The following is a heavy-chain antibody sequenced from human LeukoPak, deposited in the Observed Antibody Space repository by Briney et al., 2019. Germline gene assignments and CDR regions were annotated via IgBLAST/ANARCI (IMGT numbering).Heavy chain of an antibody. J-gene: IGHJ4*02. Sequence: SSVKVSCKASGGTFSSYAISWVRQAPGQGLEWMGRIIPIFGTANYAQKFQGRVTITTDESTSTAYMELSSLRSEDTAVYYCARGPGGSYYFDYWGQGTLVTVSS. D-gene: IGHD1-26*01. CDR1: GGTFSSYA. CDR2: IIPIFGTA. V-gene: IGHV1-69*05. CDR3: ARGPGGSYYFDY.